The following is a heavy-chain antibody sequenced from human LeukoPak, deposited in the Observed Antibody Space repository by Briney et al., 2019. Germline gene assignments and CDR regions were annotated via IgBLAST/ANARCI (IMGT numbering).Heavy chain of an antibody. CDR1: GFSLSTSGVG. D-gene: IGHD2-15*01. CDR2: IFWDTDT. Sequence: KESGPTLVKPTQTLTLTCTFSGFSLSTSGVGVGWIRQPPGKALEWLALIFWDTDTRYSPSLKNRLTITMGTSKNQVVLTMTNVDPVDTATYYCAHASPCRGGSCSEFFQHWGQGTLVTVSS. J-gene: IGHJ1*01. CDR3: AHASPCRGGSCSEFFQH. V-gene: IGHV2-5*02.